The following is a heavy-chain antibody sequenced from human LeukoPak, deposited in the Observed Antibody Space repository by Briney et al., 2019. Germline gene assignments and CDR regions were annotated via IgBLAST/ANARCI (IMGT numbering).Heavy chain of an antibody. V-gene: IGHV3-30*01. CDR3: ARDFREGLAAAPHY. CDR1: GFTFSSYG. CDR2: ISNDGSNK. D-gene: IGHD6-13*01. Sequence: GGSLRLSCAASGFTFSSYGTHWVRQAPGKGLDWVAVISNDGSNKYYADSVKGRFTISRDNSKNTLYLQLNSLRAEDTAVYYCARDFREGLAAAPHYWGQGTLVTVSS. J-gene: IGHJ4*02.